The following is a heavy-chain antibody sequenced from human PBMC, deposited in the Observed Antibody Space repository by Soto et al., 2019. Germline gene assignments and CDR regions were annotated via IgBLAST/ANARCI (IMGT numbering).Heavy chain of an antibody. J-gene: IGHJ4*02. CDR2: IIPIFGTA. Sequence: SVKVSCKASGGTFSSYAISWVRQAPGQGLEWMGGIIPIFGTANYAQKFQGRVTITADESTSTAYMELSSLRSEDTAVYDCARAPSIAARVDYWGQGTLVTVSS. D-gene: IGHD6-6*01. CDR3: ARAPSIAARVDY. CDR1: GGTFSSYA. V-gene: IGHV1-69*13.